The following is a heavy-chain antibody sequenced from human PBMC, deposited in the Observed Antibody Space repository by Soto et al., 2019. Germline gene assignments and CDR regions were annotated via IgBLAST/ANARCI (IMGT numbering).Heavy chain of an antibody. CDR3: ARGGRYYYDGSGGFDY. D-gene: IGHD3-22*01. Sequence: QVHLVQSGAEVKKPGSSVKVSCKASGGTFSSYAISWVRQAPGQVLEWLGGIIPIFGTANYAQTFQGRVMITADESTSTAYVERSSLRSEDTAVYYCARGGRYYYDGSGGFDYWGQGTLVTFSS. V-gene: IGHV1-69*01. J-gene: IGHJ4*02. CDR2: IIPIFGTA. CDR1: GGTFSSYA.